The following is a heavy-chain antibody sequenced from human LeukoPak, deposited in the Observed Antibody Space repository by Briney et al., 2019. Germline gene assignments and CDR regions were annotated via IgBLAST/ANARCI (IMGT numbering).Heavy chain of an antibody. V-gene: IGHV3-49*04. CDR3: ARGPIQLWIHNAMDV. Sequence: GGSLRLSCAASGFTFSSYSMSWVRQAPGKGLEWVGFIRSKAYRGTTEYAASVKGRFTISRDDSASIAYLQMNSLRTEDTAVYYCARGPIQLWIHNAMDVWGQGTTVTVSS. CDR1: GFTFSSYS. J-gene: IGHJ6*02. CDR2: IRSKAYRGTT. D-gene: IGHD5-18*01.